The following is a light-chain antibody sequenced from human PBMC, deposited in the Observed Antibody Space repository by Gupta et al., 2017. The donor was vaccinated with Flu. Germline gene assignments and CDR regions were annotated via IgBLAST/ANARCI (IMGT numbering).Light chain of an antibody. Sequence: VTISCSGSSANIGTNTVNCYQQVPRTAPKLLIYDNNKRRSGGPDRFSGSKSGTSASLAISGLQAEEEADYYCDAWEDSRGGHFVFGTGTEVTVL. V-gene: IGLV1-44*01. J-gene: IGLJ1*01. CDR1: SANIGTNT. CDR2: DNN. CDR3: DAWEDSRGGHFV.